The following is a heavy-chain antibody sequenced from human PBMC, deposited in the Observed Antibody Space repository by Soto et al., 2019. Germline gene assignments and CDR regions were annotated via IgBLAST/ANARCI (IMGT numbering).Heavy chain of an antibody. V-gene: IGHV1-69*12. Sequence: QVQLVQSGAEVKKPGSSVKVSCKASGGTFSSYAISWVRQAPGQGLEWMGGIIPIFGTANYAQKFQGRVTITADEVTITAYMELSSLRSEDTAVYYCARDAGLELLKAYLYFVYVMDVWGQGTTVTVSS. J-gene: IGHJ6*02. CDR3: ARDAGLELLKAYLYFVYVMDV. CDR1: GGTFSSYA. D-gene: IGHD1-7*01. CDR2: IIPIFGTA.